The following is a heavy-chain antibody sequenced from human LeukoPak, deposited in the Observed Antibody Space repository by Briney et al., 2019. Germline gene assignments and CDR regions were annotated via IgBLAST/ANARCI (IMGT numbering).Heavy chain of an antibody. CDR1: GFTFSSYS. Sequence: PGGSLRLSCAASGFTFSSYSMNWVRQAPGKGLEWVSSISSSSSYIYYADSVKGRFTISRDNAKNSLYLQMNSLRAEDTAVYYCATATMVRGVIKYFQHWGQGTLVTVSS. V-gene: IGHV3-21*04. J-gene: IGHJ1*01. D-gene: IGHD3-10*01. CDR2: ISSSSSYI. CDR3: ATATMVRGVIKYFQH.